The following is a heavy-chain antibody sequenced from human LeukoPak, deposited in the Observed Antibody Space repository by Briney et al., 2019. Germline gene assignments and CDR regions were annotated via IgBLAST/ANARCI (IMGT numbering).Heavy chain of an antibody. V-gene: IGHV4-39*01. Sequence: GSLRLSCAASGFTFSSYSMNWVRQAPGKGLEWIGSIYYSGSTYYNPSLKSRVTISVDTSKNQFSLKLSSVTAANTAVYYCARHLQHYGDYADYWGQGTLVTVSS. D-gene: IGHD4-17*01. CDR1: GFTFSSYSMN. CDR2: IYYSGST. J-gene: IGHJ4*02. CDR3: ARHLQHYGDYADY.